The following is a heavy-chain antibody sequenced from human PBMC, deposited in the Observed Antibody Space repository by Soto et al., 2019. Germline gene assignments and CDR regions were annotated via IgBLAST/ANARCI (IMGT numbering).Heavy chain of an antibody. D-gene: IGHD3-10*01. V-gene: IGHV3-53*02. J-gene: IGHJ3*02. CDR3: ARDRPGDEGDAFDI. Sequence: EVQLVETGGGLIQPGGSLRLSCAASGLTVSSNYMNWVRQAPGKGLEWASVLYSGGSTHYAGSVKGRFIISRDNSKNTLYLQMNSLRAEDTAVYYCARDRPGDEGDAFDIWGHGTMVTVSS. CDR2: LYSGGST. CDR1: GLTVSSNY.